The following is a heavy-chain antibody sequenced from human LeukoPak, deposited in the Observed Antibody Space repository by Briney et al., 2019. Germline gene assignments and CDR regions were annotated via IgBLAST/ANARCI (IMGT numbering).Heavy chain of an antibody. V-gene: IGHV1-2*06. CDR3: ARDSRKPGIAAAVAGS. D-gene: IGHD6-13*01. CDR2: INPNSGGT. J-gene: IGHJ5*02. CDR1: GYTFTGYY. Sequence: ASVKVSXKASGYTFTGYYMHWVRQAPGQGLEWMGRINPNSGGTNYAQKFQGRVTMTRDTSISTAYMELSRLRSDDTAVYYCARDSRKPGIAAAVAGSWGQGTLVTVSS.